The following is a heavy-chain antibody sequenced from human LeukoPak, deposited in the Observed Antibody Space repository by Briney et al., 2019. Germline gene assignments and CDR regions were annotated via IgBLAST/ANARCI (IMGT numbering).Heavy chain of an antibody. CDR3: ARRWGYCSSTSCYSNFDY. D-gene: IGHD2-2*01. CDR1: GGSFSGYY. Sequence: KPSETLSLTCAVYGGSFSGYYWSWIRQPPGKGLEWIGEINHSGSTNYNPSLKSRVTISVDTSKNQFSLKLSSVTAADTAVCYCARRWGYCSSTSCYSNFDYWGQGTLVTVSS. J-gene: IGHJ4*02. V-gene: IGHV4-34*01. CDR2: INHSGST.